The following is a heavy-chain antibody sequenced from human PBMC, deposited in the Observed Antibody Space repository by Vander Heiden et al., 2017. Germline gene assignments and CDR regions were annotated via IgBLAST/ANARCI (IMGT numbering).Heavy chain of an antibody. CDR3: AKELYGSGTYSWDY. V-gene: IGHV3-9*01. J-gene: IGHJ4*02. CDR1: GFTFAAYA. D-gene: IGHD3-10*01. Sequence: EVQPVESGGGLVQPGRSLRLPCAASGFTFAAYALHWVRQAPGKGLEWVSGISWNSGNIGYADSVKGRFTISRDNAKNSLYLQMNSLRAEDTALYDCAKELYGSGTYSWDYWGQGTLVTVSS. CDR2: ISWNSGNI.